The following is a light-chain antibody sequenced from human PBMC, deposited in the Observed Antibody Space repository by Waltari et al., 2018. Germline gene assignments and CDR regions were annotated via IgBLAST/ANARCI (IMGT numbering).Light chain of an antibody. CDR1: QSVSSIS. Sequence: ASQSVSSISLTWYQQRPGQAPRLLIDGASTRATGIPDRCSCSGSGTDYTLTISRLEPEDFAVYYCEQYDGIVLTFGGGTKVEI. CDR2: GAS. V-gene: IGKV3-20*01. J-gene: IGKJ4*01. CDR3: EQYDGIVLT.